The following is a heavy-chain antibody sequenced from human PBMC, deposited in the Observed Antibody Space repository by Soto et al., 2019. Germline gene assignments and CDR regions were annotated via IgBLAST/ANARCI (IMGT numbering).Heavy chain of an antibody. CDR1: GGSISSGDYY. D-gene: IGHD3-10*01. J-gene: IGHJ5*02. Sequence: SETLSLTCTVSGGSISSGDYYWSWIRQPPGKGLEWIGYIYYSGSTYYNPSLKSRVTISVDTSKNKFSLKLSSVTAADTAVYYCARGPWFGELLWSNWLDPWGPGTMVTVYS. V-gene: IGHV4-30-4*01. CDR3: ARGPWFGELLWSNWLDP. CDR2: IYYSGST.